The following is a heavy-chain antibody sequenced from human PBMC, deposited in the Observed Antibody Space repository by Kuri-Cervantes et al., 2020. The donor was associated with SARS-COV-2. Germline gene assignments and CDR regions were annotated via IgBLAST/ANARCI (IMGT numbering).Heavy chain of an antibody. Sequence: LSLTCAASGFTFSSYAMHWVRQAPGKGLEWVAVISYDGSNKYYADSVKGRFTISRDDSKHTLYLQMNSLKTEDTAVYYCTTQMGVRRWELLGAFDIWGQGTMVTVSS. V-gene: IGHV3-30-3*01. CDR2: ISYDGSNK. J-gene: IGHJ3*02. CDR1: GFTFSSYA. CDR3: TTQMGVRRWELLGAFDI. D-gene: IGHD1-26*01.